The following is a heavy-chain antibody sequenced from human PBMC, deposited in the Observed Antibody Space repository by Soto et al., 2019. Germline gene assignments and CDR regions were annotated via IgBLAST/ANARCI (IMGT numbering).Heavy chain of an antibody. D-gene: IGHD5-18*01. Sequence: QVQLVQSGAEVKKPGASVKVSCKASGYTFTSYAMHWVRQAPGQRLEWMGWINDGNGNTKYSQKFQGRVTITRDTSARTADMELSSLRSEHTAVYYGARSPEIVYRYGLPVDYWGQGTLVTVSS. CDR1: GYTFTSYA. CDR2: INDGNGNT. CDR3: ARSPEIVYRYGLPVDY. J-gene: IGHJ4*02. V-gene: IGHV1-3*01.